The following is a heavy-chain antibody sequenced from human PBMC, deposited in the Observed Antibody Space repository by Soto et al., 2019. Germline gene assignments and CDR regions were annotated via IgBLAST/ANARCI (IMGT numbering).Heavy chain of an antibody. CDR3: ARDRYPTMVRGVMFDY. V-gene: IGHV3-20*04. J-gene: IGHJ4*02. D-gene: IGHD3-10*01. CDR2: INWNGGST. CDR1: GFTFDDYG. Sequence: EVQLVESGGGVVRHGGSLRLSCADSGFTFDDYGMSWVRQTPGKGLEWVSGINWNGGSTGYADSVKGRFTISRDNAKNSLYLQMNSLRAEDTALYYCARDRYPTMVRGVMFDYWGQGTLVTVSS.